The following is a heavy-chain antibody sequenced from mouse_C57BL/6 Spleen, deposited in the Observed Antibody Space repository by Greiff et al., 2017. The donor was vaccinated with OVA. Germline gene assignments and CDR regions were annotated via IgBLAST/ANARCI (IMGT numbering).Heavy chain of an antibody. D-gene: IGHD1-1*01. Sequence: QVQLQQSGPGLVQPSQSLSITCTVSGFSLTSYGVHWVRQSPGKGLEWLGVIWSGGSTDYNAAFISRLSISKDNSKSQVFFKMNSLQADDTAIYYCARNNYGSSYYAMDYGGQGTSVTVSS. CDR1: GFSLTSYG. V-gene: IGHV2-2*01. CDR3: ARNNYGSSYYAMDY. J-gene: IGHJ4*01. CDR2: IWSGGST.